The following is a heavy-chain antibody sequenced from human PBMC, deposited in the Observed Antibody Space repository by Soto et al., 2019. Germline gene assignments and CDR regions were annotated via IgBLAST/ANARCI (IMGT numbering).Heavy chain of an antibody. CDR2: ISYDGSNK. D-gene: IGHD1-26*01. CDR3: GSSGTTSPGGGMDV. Sequence: QVQLVESGGGVVQPGRSLRLSCAASGFTFSSYAMHWVRQAPGKGLEWVAVISYDGSNKYYADSVKGRFTISRDNSKNPVYLQNNSLRGEGKAGYYWGSSGTTSPGGGMDVWGQGTTVTVSS. J-gene: IGHJ6*02. CDR1: GFTFSSYA. V-gene: IGHV3-30-3*01.